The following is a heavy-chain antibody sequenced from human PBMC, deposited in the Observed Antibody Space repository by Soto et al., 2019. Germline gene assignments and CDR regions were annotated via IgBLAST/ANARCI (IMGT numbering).Heavy chain of an antibody. CDR2: TSTNNGDT. V-gene: IGHV1-18*01. CDR1: GYTFTTFG. J-gene: IGHJ3*02. D-gene: IGHD6-13*01. Sequence: GASVKVSCKASGYTFTTFGISWVRQAPGQGLEWMGWTSTNNGDTYYAPRFQGRVTVTKDTSTRTAYMELRSLGSDDTAVYYCARLRRIAAAGYDAFDIWGQGTMVTVSS. CDR3: ARLRRIAAAGYDAFDI.